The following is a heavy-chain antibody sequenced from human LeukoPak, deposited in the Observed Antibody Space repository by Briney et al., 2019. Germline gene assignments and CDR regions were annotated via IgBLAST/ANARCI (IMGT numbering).Heavy chain of an antibody. J-gene: IGHJ3*02. CDR1: GGTFSSYA. CDR3: ANRAGSSWSYDAFDI. V-gene: IGHV1-69*06. Sequence: GASVKVSCKASGGTFSSYAISWVRQAPGQGLEWMGGIIPIFGTANYAQKFQGRVTTTADKSTSTAYMELSSLRSEDTAVYYCANRAGSSWSYDAFDIWGQGTMVTVSS. D-gene: IGHD6-13*01. CDR2: IIPIFGTA.